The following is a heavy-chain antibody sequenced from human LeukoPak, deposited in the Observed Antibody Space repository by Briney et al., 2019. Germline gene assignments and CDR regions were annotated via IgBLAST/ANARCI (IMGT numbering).Heavy chain of an antibody. CDR2: INHSGST. CDR3: AKDTLDI. J-gene: IGHJ3*02. D-gene: IGHD2-2*02. V-gene: IGHV4-34*01. Sequence: SETLSLTCAVYGGSFSGYYWSWIRQPPGKGLEWIGEINHSGSTNYNPSLKSRVTISVDTSKNQFSLKLSSVTAADTAVYYCAKDTLDIWGQGTMVTVSS. CDR1: GGSFSGYY.